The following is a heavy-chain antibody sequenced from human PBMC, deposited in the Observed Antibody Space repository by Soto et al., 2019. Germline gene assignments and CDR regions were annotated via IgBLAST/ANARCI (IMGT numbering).Heavy chain of an antibody. CDR1: GYTFTSYG. CDR2: ISAYNGNT. D-gene: IGHD3-9*01. Sequence: ASVNVSCKASGYTFTSYGISWVRQAPGQGLEWMGWISAYNGNTNYAQKLQGRVTMTTDTSTSTAYMELRSLRSDDTAVYYCARDYYDILTGYYPTIPDAFDIWGQGTMVTVSS. V-gene: IGHV1-18*01. CDR3: ARDYYDILTGYYPTIPDAFDI. J-gene: IGHJ3*02.